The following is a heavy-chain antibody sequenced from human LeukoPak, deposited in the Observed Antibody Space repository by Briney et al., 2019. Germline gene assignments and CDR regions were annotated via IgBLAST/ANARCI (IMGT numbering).Heavy chain of an antibody. V-gene: IGHV3-33*01. CDR2: IWYDGSNK. Sequence: PGGSLRLSCAASQFTFSNHGMHWVRQAPGKGLEWVAVIWYDGSNKYYADSVKGRFTISRDNSKNTLYLQMNSLRAEDTAVYYCARGFVAITMIVDYYYYGMDVWGQGTTVTVSS. J-gene: IGHJ6*02. CDR1: QFTFSNHG. D-gene: IGHD3-22*01. CDR3: ARGFVAITMIVDYYYYGMDV.